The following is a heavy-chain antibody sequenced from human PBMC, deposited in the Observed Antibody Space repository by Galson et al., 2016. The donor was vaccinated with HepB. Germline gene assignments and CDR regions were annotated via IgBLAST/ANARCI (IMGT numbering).Heavy chain of an antibody. V-gene: IGHV3-23*01. J-gene: IGHJ4*01. CDR1: GFTFSNYA. Sequence: SLRLSCAASGFTFSNYAMSWVRQAPGKGPEWVSAISGVSDWTYYAGSMKDRFIISRDDSRNMLFLQLNSLRAEDTAIYYCAKESPYSNVRQDYLENWGLGTLVTVSS. CDR3: AKESPYSNVRQDYLEN. D-gene: IGHD4-11*01. CDR2: ISGVSDWT.